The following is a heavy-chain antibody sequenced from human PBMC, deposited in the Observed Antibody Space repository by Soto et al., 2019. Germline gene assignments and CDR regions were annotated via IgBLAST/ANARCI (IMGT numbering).Heavy chain of an antibody. Sequence: ASVKVSCKASGYTFTSYGISWVRQAPGQGLEWMGWISAYNGNTDYAQKLQGRVTMTTDTSTSTAYMELRSLRSDDTAVYYCARTLGYCSGGSCYFFDYWGQGTLVTVSS. J-gene: IGHJ4*02. D-gene: IGHD2-15*01. CDR1: GYTFTSYG. CDR2: ISAYNGNT. CDR3: ARTLGYCSGGSCYFFDY. V-gene: IGHV1-18*01.